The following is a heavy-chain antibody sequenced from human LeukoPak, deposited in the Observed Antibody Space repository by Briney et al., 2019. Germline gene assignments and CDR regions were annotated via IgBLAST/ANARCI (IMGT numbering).Heavy chain of an antibody. V-gene: IGHV3-33*01. CDR2: IWYDGSNK. CDR1: GFTFSSYG. Sequence: GSLRLSCAASGFTFSSYGMHWVRQAPGKGLEWVAVIWYDGSNKYYADSVKGRFTISRDNSKNTLYLQMNGLRAEDTAVYYCAREIAAAGYFDYWGQGTLVTVSS. J-gene: IGHJ4*02. CDR3: AREIAAAGYFDY. D-gene: IGHD6-13*01.